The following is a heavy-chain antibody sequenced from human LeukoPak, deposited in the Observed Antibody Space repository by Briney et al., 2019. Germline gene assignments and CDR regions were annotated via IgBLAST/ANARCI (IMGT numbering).Heavy chain of an antibody. D-gene: IGHD1-26*01. CDR2: ISSDGSKK. Sequence: GGSLRLSCAASGFTFSFYGMHWARQAPGKGLEWVAVISSDGSKKNYADSVKGQLTISRDNSKDTVYLEIHSLRTEDTAVYYCAKVVNSGDHYYFDYWGQGTLVTVSS. CDR3: AKVVNSGDHYYFDY. CDR1: GFTFSFYG. J-gene: IGHJ4*02. V-gene: IGHV3-30*18.